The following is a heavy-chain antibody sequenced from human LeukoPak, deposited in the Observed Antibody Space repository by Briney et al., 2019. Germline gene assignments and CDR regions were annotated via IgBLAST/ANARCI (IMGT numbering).Heavy chain of an antibody. V-gene: IGHV3-7*01. J-gene: IGHJ4*02. CDR3: VSNWGSYPDC. CDR2: IRQDGSET. D-gene: IGHD3-16*01. Sequence: GGSLRLSCAASGFTFSNYWMTWVRQAPGKGLEWVANIRQDGSETFYVDSVKGRFTISRDNAKNSLYLQMNSLRAEDTALYYCVSNWGSYPDCWGQGALVAVSA. CDR1: GFTFSNYW.